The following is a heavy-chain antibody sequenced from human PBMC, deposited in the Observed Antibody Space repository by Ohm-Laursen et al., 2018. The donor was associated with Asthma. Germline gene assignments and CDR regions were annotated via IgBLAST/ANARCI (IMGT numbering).Heavy chain of an antibody. Sequence: SLRLSCAASGFYFSTYSMHWVRQAPGKGPEWLAFITSGRDIIHYADSVKGRFTISRDNAKSSLYLQMDSLRVEDTAIYYCARNPPVTAVTTGEYFDLWGQGTLVTVSS. D-gene: IGHD4-17*01. V-gene: IGHV3-21*04. CDR3: ARNPPVTAVTTGEYFDL. CDR2: ITSGRDII. CDR1: GFYFSTYS. J-gene: IGHJ4*02.